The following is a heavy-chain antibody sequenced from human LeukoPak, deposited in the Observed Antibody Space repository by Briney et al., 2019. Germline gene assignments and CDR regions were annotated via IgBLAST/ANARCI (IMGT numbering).Heavy chain of an antibody. Sequence: PGGSLRLSCAASGFTFSSYGMHWVRQAPGKGLEWVAVIWYDGPNKYDGPNKYYADSVKGRFTISRDNSKNTLYLQMSSLRAEDTAVYYCARDAAYGDLSFDYWGQGTLVTVSS. CDR3: ARDAAYGDLSFDY. CDR1: GFTFSSYG. CDR2: IWYDGPNK. J-gene: IGHJ4*02. D-gene: IGHD4-17*01. V-gene: IGHV3-30*03.